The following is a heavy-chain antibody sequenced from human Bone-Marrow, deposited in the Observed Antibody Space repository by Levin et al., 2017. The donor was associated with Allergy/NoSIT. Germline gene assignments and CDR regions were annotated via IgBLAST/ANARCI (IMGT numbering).Heavy chain of an antibody. V-gene: IGHV3-74*01. CDR2: INSDGIST. Sequence: PGESLKISCAASGFTFSSYWMHWVRQALGKGLVWVSRINSDGISTTYADSVKGRFTISRDNAKNTLYLQMSSLRAEDTAVYYCATERAGERYFDYWGQGTLVTVSS. CDR3: ATERAGERYFDY. J-gene: IGHJ4*02. CDR1: GFTFSSYW. D-gene: IGHD3-10*01.